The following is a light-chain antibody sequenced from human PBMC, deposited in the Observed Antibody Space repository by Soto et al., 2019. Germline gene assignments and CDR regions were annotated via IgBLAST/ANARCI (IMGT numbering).Light chain of an antibody. CDR1: QSISNW. V-gene: IGKV1-5*03. Sequence: DIQMTQSPSTLSASVGDRVTITCRASQSISNWLAWYQQKPGKATKLLIYKASSLESGVPSRFRGSGSGTEFNLNISRLQHDDFASYYCQQYNSYTLTFGGGTKVEIK. CDR2: KAS. J-gene: IGKJ4*01. CDR3: QQYNSYTLT.